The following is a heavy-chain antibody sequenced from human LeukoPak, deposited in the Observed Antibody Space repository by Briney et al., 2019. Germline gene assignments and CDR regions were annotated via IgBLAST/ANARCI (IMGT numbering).Heavy chain of an antibody. Sequence: PSETLSLTCTVSGGSISSYYWSWIRQPPGKGLEWIGYIYYSGSTNYNPSLKSRVTISVDTSKNQLSLKLSSVTAADTAVYYCATTLGAAFDIWGQGTMVTVSS. J-gene: IGHJ3*02. CDR1: GGSISSYY. D-gene: IGHD1-26*01. CDR3: ATTLGAAFDI. CDR2: IYYSGST. V-gene: IGHV4-59*01.